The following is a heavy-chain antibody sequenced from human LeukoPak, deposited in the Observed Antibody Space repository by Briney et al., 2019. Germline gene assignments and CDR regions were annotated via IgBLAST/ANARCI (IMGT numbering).Heavy chain of an antibody. V-gene: IGHV4-59*12. CDR3: ARGFFDSSGYSNAFDI. D-gene: IGHD3-22*01. Sequence: SETLSLTCTVSGASISSSYWSWIRQTPGTGLEWIAYLHYSGSTKYNPSLASRVATSVDAANNQFSLKLTSVTAADTAVYYCARGFFDSSGYSNAFDIWGQGTMVTVSS. J-gene: IGHJ3*02. CDR1: GASISSSY. CDR2: LHYSGST.